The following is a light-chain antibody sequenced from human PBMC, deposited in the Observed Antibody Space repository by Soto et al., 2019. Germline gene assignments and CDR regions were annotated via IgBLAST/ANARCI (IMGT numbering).Light chain of an antibody. CDR1: QSISSW. CDR3: QQYSYFAT. J-gene: IGKJ1*01. V-gene: IGKV1-5*03. CDR2: KAS. Sequence: DIPMTQSPSTLSASVGDRVTITCRASQSISSWLTWYQQKAGQAPKLLIYKASIVESGLPSRFSGSGSGTEFTLTLSSLQPDDSATYYCQQYSYFATFGQWTRVEVK.